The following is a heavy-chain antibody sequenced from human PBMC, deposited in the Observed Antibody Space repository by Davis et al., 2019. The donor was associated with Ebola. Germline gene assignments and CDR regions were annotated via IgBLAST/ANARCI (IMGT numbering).Heavy chain of an antibody. D-gene: IGHD6-19*01. V-gene: IGHV4-39*07. CDR3: ASWRSSDWHRVGYFDY. CDR2: LYYIDTT. CDR1: GGPISSDNHY. J-gene: IGHJ4*02. Sequence: MPSETLSLTCNVSGGPISSDNHYWGWLRQPPGKGLEWIGSLYYIDTTYYNPSLKSRVTISVDTSKSQFSLKVTSVTAADTGIYYCASWRSSDWHRVGYFDYWGQGVLVTVSS.